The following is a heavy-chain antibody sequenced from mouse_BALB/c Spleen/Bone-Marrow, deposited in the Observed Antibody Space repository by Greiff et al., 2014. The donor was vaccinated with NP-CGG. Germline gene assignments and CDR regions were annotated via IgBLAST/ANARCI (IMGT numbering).Heavy chain of an antibody. V-gene: IGHV14-3*02. CDR1: GFNIKDTY. D-gene: IGHD2-4*01. CDR3: AVYDYEGFAY. CDR2: IDPANGNT. Sequence: VQLKESGAELVKPGASVKLSCTASGFNIKDTYMHWVKQRPEQGPEWIGRIDPANGNTKYDLKFQGKATITADTSSNTAYLQLSSLTSEDTAVYYCAVYDYEGFAYWGQGTLVTVSA. J-gene: IGHJ3*01.